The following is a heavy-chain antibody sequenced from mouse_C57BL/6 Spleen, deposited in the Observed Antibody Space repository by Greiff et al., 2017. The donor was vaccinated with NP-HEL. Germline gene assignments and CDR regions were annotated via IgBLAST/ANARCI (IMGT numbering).Heavy chain of an antibody. V-gene: IGHV1-15*01. J-gene: IGHJ3*01. Sequence: VKLVESGAELVRPGASVTLSCKASGYTFTDYEMHWVKQTPVHGLEWIGAIDPETGGTAYNQKFKGKAILTADKSSSTAYMELRSLTSEDSAVYYCTRSDVGFAYWGQGTLVTVSA. CDR1: GYTFTDYE. CDR2: IDPETGGT. CDR3: TRSDVGFAY.